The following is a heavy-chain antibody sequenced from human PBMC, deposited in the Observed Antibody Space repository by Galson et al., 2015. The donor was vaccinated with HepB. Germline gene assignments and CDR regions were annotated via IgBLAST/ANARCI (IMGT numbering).Heavy chain of an antibody. J-gene: IGHJ6*02. CDR2: ISYDGSNK. Sequence: SLRLSCAASGFTFSSYGMHWVRQAPGKGLEWVAVISYDGSNKYYADSVKGRFTISRDNSKNTLYLQMNSLRAEDTAVYYCAKGSHIVDEDYYGMDVWGQGTTVTVSS. V-gene: IGHV3-30*18. CDR1: GFTFSSYG. CDR3: AKGSHIVDEDYYGMDV. D-gene: IGHD2-21*01.